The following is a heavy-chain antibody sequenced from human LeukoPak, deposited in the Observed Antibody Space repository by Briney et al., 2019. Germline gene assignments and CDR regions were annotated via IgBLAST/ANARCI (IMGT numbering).Heavy chain of an antibody. Sequence: SETLSLTCAVYGGSFSGYYWSWIRQPPGKGLEWIGEINHSGGTNYNPSLKSRVTISVDTSKNQFSLKLSSVTAADTAVYYCARLRGQQLVFGRFDYWGQGTLVTVSS. CDR3: ARLRGQQLVFGRFDY. CDR1: GGSFSGYY. CDR2: INHSGGT. J-gene: IGHJ4*02. V-gene: IGHV4-34*01. D-gene: IGHD6-13*01.